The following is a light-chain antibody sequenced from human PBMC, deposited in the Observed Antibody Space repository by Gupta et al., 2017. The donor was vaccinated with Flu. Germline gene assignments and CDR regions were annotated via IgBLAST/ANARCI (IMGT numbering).Light chain of an antibody. Sequence: PDSLSVSPGERATLSCRASLFLYGRLAWYQQKPGQAPRLLMSGASTRASDVPARFSGSGSATEFTLTIDSLQSEDSGVYYCQQYDTWPYSFGQGTKVEIK. CDR2: GAS. V-gene: IGKV3-15*01. J-gene: IGKJ2*03. CDR3: QQYDTWPYS. CDR1: LFLYGR.